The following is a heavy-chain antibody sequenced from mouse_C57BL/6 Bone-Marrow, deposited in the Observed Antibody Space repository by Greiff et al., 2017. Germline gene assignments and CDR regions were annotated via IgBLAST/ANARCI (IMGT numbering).Heavy chain of an antibody. D-gene: IGHD1-1*01. V-gene: IGHV1-80*01. J-gene: IGHJ4*01. Sequence: QVQLQQSGAELVKPGASVKISCKASGYAFSSYWMNWVKQRPGKGLEWIGQIYPGDGDTNYNGKFKGKATLTADKSSSTAYMQLSSLASEDSAVYFCATYYYGTQDAMDYWGQGTSVTVSS. CDR2: IYPGDGDT. CDR3: ATYYYGTQDAMDY. CDR1: GYAFSSYW.